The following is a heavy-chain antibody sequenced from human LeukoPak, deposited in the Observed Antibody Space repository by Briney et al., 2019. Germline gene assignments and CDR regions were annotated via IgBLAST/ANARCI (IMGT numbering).Heavy chain of an antibody. Sequence: PSETLSLTCAVYGGSFSGYFWSWVRQPPGKGLEWIGEINHSGSTNYNPSLKSRVTISVDTSKNQFSLKLSSVTAADTAVYYCARTSGYYNDPLKDYWGQGALVTVSS. CDR2: INHSGST. J-gene: IGHJ4*02. D-gene: IGHD3-22*01. CDR3: ARTSGYYNDPLKDY. CDR1: GGSFSGYF. V-gene: IGHV4-34*01.